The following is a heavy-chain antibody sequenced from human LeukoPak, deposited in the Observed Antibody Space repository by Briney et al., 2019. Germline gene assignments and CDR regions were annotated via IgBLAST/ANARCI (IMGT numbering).Heavy chain of an antibody. D-gene: IGHD3-10*01. CDR1: GGSFIGYY. V-gene: IGHV4-34*01. CDR2: INHSGST. CDR3: ARGPYGSGSYYNLPTPFDY. J-gene: IGHJ4*02. Sequence: PSETLSLTCAVYGGSFIGYYWSWIRQPPGKGLEWIGEINHSGSTNYNPSLKSRVTISVDTSKNQFSLKLSSVTAADTAVYYCARGPYGSGSYYNLPTPFDYWGQGTLVTVSS.